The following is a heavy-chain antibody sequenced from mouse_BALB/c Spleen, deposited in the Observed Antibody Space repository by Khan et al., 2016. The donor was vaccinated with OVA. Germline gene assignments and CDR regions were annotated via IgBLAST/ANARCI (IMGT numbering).Heavy chain of an antibody. CDR1: GYTFTSYW. Sequence: VKQSCKASGYTFTSYWMNWVKQRPGQGLDWIGMIDPSDSETHYNQMFKDKATLTVDKSSSTAYMQLSSLTSEDSAVYYCARGDGNSLYWYFDVWGAGTTVTVSS. D-gene: IGHD2-1*01. J-gene: IGHJ1*01. V-gene: IGHV1-61*01. CDR2: IDPSDSET. CDR3: ARGDGNSLYWYFDV.